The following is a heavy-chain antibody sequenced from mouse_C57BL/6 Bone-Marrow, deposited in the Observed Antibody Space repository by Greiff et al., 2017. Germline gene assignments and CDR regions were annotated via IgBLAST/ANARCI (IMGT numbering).Heavy chain of an antibody. D-gene: IGHD1-1*01. CDR1: GFNIKDDY. J-gene: IGHJ1*03. Sequence: EVQLQQSGAELVRPGASVKLSCTASGFNIKDDYMHWVKQRPEQGLEWIGWIDPENGDTEYASKFKGKATITADTSSNTAYLQRSSLTSEDAAVYYCTTLGNGSPFDVWGTGTTVTVSS. V-gene: IGHV14-4*01. CDR2: IDPENGDT. CDR3: TTLGNGSPFDV.